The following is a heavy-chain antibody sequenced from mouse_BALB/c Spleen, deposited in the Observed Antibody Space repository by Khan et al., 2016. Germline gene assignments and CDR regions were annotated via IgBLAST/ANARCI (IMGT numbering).Heavy chain of an antibody. J-gene: IGHJ3*01. CDR3: AGGNDGFFAWFAY. CDR2: ISYSGYT. V-gene: IGHV3-2*02. D-gene: IGHD2-3*01. CDR1: GYSITSDCA. Sequence: EVQLQESGLGLVKPSQSLSLSCTVTGYSITSDCAWSWIRQFPGNKLEWMGYISYSGYTSYNPSLKGRISITRDTSKNQFFLQLNSVTTEDTATXYCAGGNDGFFAWFAYWGQGTLVTVSA.